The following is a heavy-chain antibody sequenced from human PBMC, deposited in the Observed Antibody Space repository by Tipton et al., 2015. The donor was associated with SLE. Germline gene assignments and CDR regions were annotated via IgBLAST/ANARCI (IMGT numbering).Heavy chain of an antibody. V-gene: IGHV4-4*07. CDR3: AREFLNPVTTVHYYFDL. CDR2: IYTNENT. J-gene: IGHJ2*01. CDR1: GGSISSYY. D-gene: IGHD4-11*01. Sequence: LRLSCTVSGGSISSYYWSWIRQPAGGGLEWFGRIYTNENTNYNPSLKSRVTMSVDTSMNHFSLKLISVTAADTAVYYCAREFLNPVTTVHYYFDLWGRGTLVTVSS.